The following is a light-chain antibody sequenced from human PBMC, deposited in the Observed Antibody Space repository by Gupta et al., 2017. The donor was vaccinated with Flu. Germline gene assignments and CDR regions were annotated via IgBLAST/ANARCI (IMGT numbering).Light chain of an antibody. CDR1: QSVSST. J-gene: IGKJ1*01. CDR2: GAS. Sequence: EIVMTQSPATLSVSPGERATLSCRASQSVSSTLAWYQQKPGQAPRLLIYGASTRATGIPARFSGSGSGTEFTLTISSLQSEDFAVYYCQQENNWPETFGQGTKVEIK. V-gene: IGKV3D-15*01. CDR3: QQENNWPET.